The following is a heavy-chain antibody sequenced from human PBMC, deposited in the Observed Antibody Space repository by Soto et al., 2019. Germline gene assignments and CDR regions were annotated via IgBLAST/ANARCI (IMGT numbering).Heavy chain of an antibody. CDR3: AILSSYIHSGGYYNRHDAFDI. Sequence: GESLKISCQAFWYNFSNYLIGWVRQMPGKSLEGVGIIYPGEPEISYRPDFQGQVIISADNSISTAYLQWSSLKASDTAMYYCAILSSYIHSGGYYNRHDAFDIWGQGAMVTVSS. CDR1: WYNFSNYL. D-gene: IGHD3-22*01. J-gene: IGHJ3*02. V-gene: IGHV5-51*01. CDR2: IYPGEPEI.